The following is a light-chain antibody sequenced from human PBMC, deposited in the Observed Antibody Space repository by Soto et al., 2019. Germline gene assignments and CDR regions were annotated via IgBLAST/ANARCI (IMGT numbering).Light chain of an antibody. CDR3: CSLTTLHTYV. J-gene: IGLJ1*01. CDR1: SSDIGHYDY. CDR2: HVT. Sequence: QSALTQPASVSGSPGQSITISCTGTSSDIGHYDYVSWYQQHPGKAPKLMIYHVTYRPSGVSNRYSGSKSGNSASLTISRLHADDEADYYCCSLTTLHTYVFGSGTKLTVL. V-gene: IGLV2-14*03.